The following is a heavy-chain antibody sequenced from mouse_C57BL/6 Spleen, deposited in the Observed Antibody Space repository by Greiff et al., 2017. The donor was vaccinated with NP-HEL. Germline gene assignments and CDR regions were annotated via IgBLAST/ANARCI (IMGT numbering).Heavy chain of an antibody. D-gene: IGHD2-12*01. CDR3: ARVGYSTYYYAMDY. CDR2: ISDGGSYT. J-gene: IGHJ4*01. CDR1: GFTFSSYA. Sequence: DVQLVESGGGLVKPGGSLKLSCAASGFTFSSYAMSWVRQTPEKRLEWVATISDGGSYTYYPDNVKGRFTISRDNAKNNLYLQMSHLKSEDTAMYYCARVGYSTYYYAMDYWGQGTSVTVSS. V-gene: IGHV5-4*01.